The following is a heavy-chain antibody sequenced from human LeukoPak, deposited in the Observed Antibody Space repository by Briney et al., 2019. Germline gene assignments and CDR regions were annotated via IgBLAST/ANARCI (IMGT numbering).Heavy chain of an antibody. Sequence: SVKVSCKASGGTFSSYAISWVRQAPGQGLEWMGGIIPVFGAANYAQKFQGRVTITADESTSTAYMELSSLKSEDTAVYYCASKSDGSDPLGAYYFDYWGQGTLVSVSS. J-gene: IGHJ4*02. D-gene: IGHD3-10*01. CDR1: GGTFSSYA. V-gene: IGHV1-69*13. CDR3: ASKSDGSDPLGAYYFDY. CDR2: IIPVFGAA.